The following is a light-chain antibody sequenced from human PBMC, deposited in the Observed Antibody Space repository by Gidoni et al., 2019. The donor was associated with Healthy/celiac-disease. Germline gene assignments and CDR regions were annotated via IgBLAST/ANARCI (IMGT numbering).Light chain of an antibody. CDR1: QSISSW. V-gene: IGKV1-5*01. Sequence: DIQMTQSPSTLSASVGDRVTITCRASQSISSWLAWYQQKPGKAPKLRIYDASSLESGVPSRFSGSGSGTEFTLTISSLQPDDFATYYCQQYNSYSYTFGQXTKLEIK. J-gene: IGKJ2*01. CDR3: QQYNSYSYT. CDR2: DAS.